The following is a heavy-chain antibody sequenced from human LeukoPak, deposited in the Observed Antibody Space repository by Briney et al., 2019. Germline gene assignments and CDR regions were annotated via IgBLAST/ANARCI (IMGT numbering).Heavy chain of an antibody. J-gene: IGHJ4*02. CDR1: GFTFSSYG. Sequence: GGSLRLSCAASGFTFSSYGMHWVRQAPGKGLGWVAFIRYDGSNRYYADSVKGRFTISRDNSKNTLYLQMNSLRAEDTAVYYCAKQTESYCGGDCYPGYWGQGTLVTVSS. D-gene: IGHD2-21*01. CDR2: IRYDGSNR. V-gene: IGHV3-30*02. CDR3: AKQTESYCGGDCYPGY.